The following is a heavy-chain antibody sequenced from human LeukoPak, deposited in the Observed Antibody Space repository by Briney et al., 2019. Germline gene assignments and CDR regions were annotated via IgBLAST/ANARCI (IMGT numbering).Heavy chain of an antibody. V-gene: IGHV3-7*03. D-gene: IGHD6-19*01. CDR1: GFTFSSYW. CDR3: AKARLAETDY. J-gene: IGHJ4*02. CDR2: IKSDGSEK. Sequence: GGSLRLSCAASGFTFSSYWMSWVRQAPGRGLEWVANIKSDGSEKYYVDSLKGRFTISRDNAKNSLFLQMNSLRAEDTAVYYCAKARLAETDYWGQGTLVTVSS.